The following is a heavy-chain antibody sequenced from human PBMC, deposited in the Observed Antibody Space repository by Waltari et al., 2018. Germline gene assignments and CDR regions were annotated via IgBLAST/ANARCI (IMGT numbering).Heavy chain of an antibody. V-gene: IGHV4-4*09. J-gene: IGHJ4*02. D-gene: IGHD3-9*01. CDR1: GGSISSYH. CDR2: IHTSGST. CDR3: ATLPTGY. Sequence: QVQLQESGPGLVKPSDTLSLTCTVSGGSISSYHWSWIRQPPGKGLEWIGYIHTSGSTSYNPYLKSRVSISIDTSKNQLSLRLTSVTAADTAVYYCATLPTGYWGQGTLVTVSS.